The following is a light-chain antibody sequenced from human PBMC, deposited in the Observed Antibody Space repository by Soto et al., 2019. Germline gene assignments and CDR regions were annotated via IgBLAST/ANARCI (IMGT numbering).Light chain of an antibody. Sequence: EIMMTQSPATLSVSPGERATLSCRASQSVSSSLAWYQQKPGQAPRLLIYGASTRATGIPARFSGSGSGTEFTLTTNSLQSEDFAVYYCQQYNNWWTFGQGTKVDI. V-gene: IGKV3-15*01. CDR3: QQYNNWWT. CDR2: GAS. CDR1: QSVSSS. J-gene: IGKJ1*01.